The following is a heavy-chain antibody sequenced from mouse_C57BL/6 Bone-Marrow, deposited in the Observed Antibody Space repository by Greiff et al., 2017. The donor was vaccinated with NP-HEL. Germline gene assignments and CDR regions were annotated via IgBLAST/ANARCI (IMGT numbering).Heavy chain of an antibody. D-gene: IGHD2-4*01. CDR3: THGDYAFDY. Sequence: EVQLQESGAELVRPGASVKLSCTASGFNIKDDYMHWVKQRPEQGLEWIGWIDPENGDTEYASKFQGKATITADTSSNTAYLQLSSLTSEDTAVYYCTHGDYAFDYWGQGTTLTVSS. CDR2: IDPENGDT. V-gene: IGHV14-4*01. J-gene: IGHJ2*01. CDR1: GFNIKDDY.